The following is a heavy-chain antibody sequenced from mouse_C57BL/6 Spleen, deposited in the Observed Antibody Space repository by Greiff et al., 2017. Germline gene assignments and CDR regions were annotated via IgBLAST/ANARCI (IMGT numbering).Heavy chain of an antibody. CDR2: IHPNSGST. CDR1: GYTFTSYW. CDR3: ARTREGSFAY. J-gene: IGHJ3*01. Sequence: QVQLQQPGAELVKPGASVQLSCKASGYTFTSYWMHWVKQRPGQGLEWIGMIHPNSGSTNYNEKFKSKATLTVDKSSSTAYMQLSSLTSEDSAVYYCARTREGSFAYWGQGTLVTVSA. V-gene: IGHV1-64*01.